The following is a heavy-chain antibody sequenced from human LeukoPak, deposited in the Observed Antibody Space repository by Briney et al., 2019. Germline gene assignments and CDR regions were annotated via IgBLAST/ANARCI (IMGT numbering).Heavy chain of an antibody. J-gene: IGHJ6*02. CDR3: AREVAAYYYYYGMDV. Sequence: GGSLRLSCAASGFTFSGYAMNWVRQAPGKGLEWVAVISYDGSNKYYADSVKGRFTISRDNSKNTLYLQMNSLRPEDTAVYYCAREVAAYYYYYGMDVWGQGTTVTVSS. CDR2: ISYDGSNK. CDR1: GFTFSGYA. V-gene: IGHV3-30-3*01. D-gene: IGHD2-15*01.